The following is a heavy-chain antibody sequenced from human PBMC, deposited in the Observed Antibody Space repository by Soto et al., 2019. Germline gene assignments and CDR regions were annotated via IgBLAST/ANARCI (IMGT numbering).Heavy chain of an antibody. Sequence: ESGGGLVQPGGSLRLSCAASGFTVSRKYMTWVRQAPGTGLEWVSLIQSGGTTYYADSVKGRCTISRDTSENTLHLQMDSRRVEDTAVYYCARDDVLCDGGRCYGIPLGVWGKGTTVTVSS. CDR1: GFTVSRKY. V-gene: IGHV3-66*01. J-gene: IGHJ6*04. CDR3: ARDDVLCDGGRCYGIPLGV. D-gene: IGHD2-15*01. CDR2: IQSGGTT.